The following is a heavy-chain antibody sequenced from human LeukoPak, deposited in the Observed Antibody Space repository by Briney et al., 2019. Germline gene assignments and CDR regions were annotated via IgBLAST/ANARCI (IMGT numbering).Heavy chain of an antibody. V-gene: IGHV1-46*01. CDR1: GYTFTSYY. CDR2: INPRGGST. D-gene: IGHD2-21*02. Sequence: GASVKVSCKASGYTFTSYYMHWVRQAPGQGLEWMGLINPRGGSTSYAQKFQGRVTMTRDTSTSTVYMELSSLRSEDTAVYYCARAYCGGDCYPTNQYYFDYWGQGTLVTVSS. J-gene: IGHJ4*02. CDR3: ARAYCGGDCYPTNQYYFDY.